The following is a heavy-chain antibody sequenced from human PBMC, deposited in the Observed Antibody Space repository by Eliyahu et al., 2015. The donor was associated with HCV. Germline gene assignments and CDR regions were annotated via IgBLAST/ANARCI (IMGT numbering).Heavy chain of an antibody. D-gene: IGHD3-10*01. V-gene: IGHV3-23*04. CDR1: GFTFSSYA. Sequence: EVQLVDSGGGLVQPGGSLRLSCAASGFTFSSYAMGWVRQAPGKGLEWVSGISGSGGSTYYADSVKGRFTISRDNSKNTLNLQMNSLRAEDTAVYFCAKDTTMVRGLTFDYWGQGTLVTVSS. J-gene: IGHJ4*02. CDR3: AKDTTMVRGLTFDY. CDR2: ISGSGGST.